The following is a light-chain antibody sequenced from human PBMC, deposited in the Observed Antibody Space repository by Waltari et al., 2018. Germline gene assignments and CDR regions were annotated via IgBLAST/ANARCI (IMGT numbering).Light chain of an antibody. CDR3: CSYAGRGTYV. CDR1: TRDVGIYDL. Sequence: QSALTQPASVSGTPGQSITISCSGPTRDVGIYDLFPWYQQHPGEAPKLLICEVFKRPPDTSSRFSGAKSGSTASLTISGLQPEDEADYYCCSYAGRGTYVFGSGTKVTVL. V-gene: IGLV2-23*02. CDR2: EVF. J-gene: IGLJ1*01.